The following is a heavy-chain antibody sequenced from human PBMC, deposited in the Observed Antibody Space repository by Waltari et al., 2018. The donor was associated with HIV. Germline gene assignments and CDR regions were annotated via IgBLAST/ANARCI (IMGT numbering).Heavy chain of an antibody. D-gene: IGHD3-9*01. CDR1: GFTFRSYA. CDR3: AKDNYDILTGYYY. CDR2: ISGSGTKT. V-gene: IGHV3-23*01. J-gene: IGHJ4*02. Sequence: EVQLLESGGGSVQPGGSLRLSCAASGFTFRSYAMTWVRQAPGKGLEWCSAISGSGTKTYYADSVKGRFTISIDNSKNTVYLQMNSLRAEDTAVYYCAKDNYDILTGYYYWGQGTLVTVSS.